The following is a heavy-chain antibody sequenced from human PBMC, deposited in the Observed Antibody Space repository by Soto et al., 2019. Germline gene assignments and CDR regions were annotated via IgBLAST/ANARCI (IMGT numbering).Heavy chain of an antibody. CDR1: GFTFSSYW. D-gene: IGHD3-3*01. Sequence: EVQLVESGGGLVQPGGSLGLSCAASGFTFSSYWMSWVRQAPGKGLEWVANIKQDGSEKYYVDSVKGRFTISRDNAKNSLYLQMNSLRAEDTAVYYCAREGEGDFWSGYYTHYYYMDVWGKGTTVTVSS. CDR2: IKQDGSEK. V-gene: IGHV3-7*01. CDR3: AREGEGDFWSGYYTHYYYMDV. J-gene: IGHJ6*03.